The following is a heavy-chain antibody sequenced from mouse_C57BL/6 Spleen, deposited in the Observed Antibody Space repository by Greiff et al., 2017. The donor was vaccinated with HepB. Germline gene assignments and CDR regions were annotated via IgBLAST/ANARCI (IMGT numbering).Heavy chain of an antibody. CDR2: ISDGGSYT. CDR3: ARMDYYGSSSWFAY. V-gene: IGHV5-4*03. J-gene: IGHJ3*01. D-gene: IGHD1-1*01. Sequence: DVKLVESGGGLVKPGGSLKLSCAASGFTFSSYAMSWVRQTPEKRLEWVATISDGGSYTYYPDNVKGRFTISRDNAKNNLYLQMSHLKSEDTAMYYCARMDYYGSSSWFAYWGQGTLVTVSA. CDR1: GFTFSSYA.